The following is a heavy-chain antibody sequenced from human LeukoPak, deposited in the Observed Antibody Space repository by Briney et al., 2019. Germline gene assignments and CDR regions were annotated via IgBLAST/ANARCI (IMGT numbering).Heavy chain of an antibody. J-gene: IGHJ5*02. CDR1: GYTFTGYY. CDR2: INPNSGGT. V-gene: IGHV1-2*06. Sequence: ASVKVSCKASGYTFTGYYMHWVRQAPGQGLEWMGRINPNSGGTNYAQKFQGRVTMTRDTSISTAYMELSRLRSDDTAVYYCAREARYSRHNWFDPWGQGTLVTLSS. D-gene: IGHD3-9*01. CDR3: AREARYSRHNWFDP.